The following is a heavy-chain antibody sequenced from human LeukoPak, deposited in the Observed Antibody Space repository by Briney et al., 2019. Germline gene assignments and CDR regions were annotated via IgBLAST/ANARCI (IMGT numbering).Heavy chain of an antibody. Sequence: GGSLRLSCAASGFTFSTYAMSWVRQAPGKGLEWVSGISGSSSSTFYADSVKGRFTISRDNSKNTLYLQMSSLRAEDTAVYYCAKDQVATIGHFDYWGQGSLVTVPS. J-gene: IGHJ4*02. CDR3: AKDQVATIGHFDY. V-gene: IGHV3-23*01. D-gene: IGHD5-12*01. CDR2: ISGSSSST. CDR1: GFTFSTYA.